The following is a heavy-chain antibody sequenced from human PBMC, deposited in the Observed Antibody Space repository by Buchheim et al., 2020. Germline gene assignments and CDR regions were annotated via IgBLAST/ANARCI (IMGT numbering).Heavy chain of an antibody. V-gene: IGHV3-23*01. Sequence: EVQLLESGGGLVQPGGSLRLSCAASGFTFSTYAVTWVRQAPGKGLEWVSGISDGGADTYYGDSVKGRFTISRDNSKNTVYLQMNNLGAEDTAIYYCTKNNGGSAWHPFHYWGQGTL. D-gene: IGHD6-19*01. CDR1: GFTFSTYA. CDR3: TKNNGGSAWHPFHY. J-gene: IGHJ4*02. CDR2: ISDGGADT.